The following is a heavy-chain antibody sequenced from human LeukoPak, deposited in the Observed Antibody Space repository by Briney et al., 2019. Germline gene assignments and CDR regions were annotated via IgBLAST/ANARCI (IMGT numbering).Heavy chain of an antibody. CDR1: GGSISSSSYY. J-gene: IGHJ3*02. CDR2: IYHSGST. CDR3: AAYYYDSSGYYNGGAFDI. V-gene: IGHV4-39*07. D-gene: IGHD3-22*01. Sequence: SETLSLTCTVSGGSISSSSYYWGWIRQPPGKGLEWIGEIYHSGSTNYNPSLKSRVTISVDKSKNQFSLKLSSVTAADTAVYYCAAYYYDSSGYYNGGAFDIWGQGTMVTVSS.